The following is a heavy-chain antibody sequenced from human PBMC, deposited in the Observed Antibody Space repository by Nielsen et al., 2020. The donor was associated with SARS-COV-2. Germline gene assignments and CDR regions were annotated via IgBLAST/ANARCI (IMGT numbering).Heavy chain of an antibody. J-gene: IGHJ5*02. D-gene: IGHD1-26*01. CDR1: GASISSSNW. Sequence: SETLSLTCAVSGASISSSNWWSWVRPPPGQGLEWIGEIYHSGNTNYNPSLKSRVTISVDKSKNQFSLRLISVTAADTAVYYCARLLTNTGNYFRFDPWGQGTLVTVSS. CDR2: IYHSGNT. V-gene: IGHV4-4*02. CDR3: ARLLTNTGNYFRFDP.